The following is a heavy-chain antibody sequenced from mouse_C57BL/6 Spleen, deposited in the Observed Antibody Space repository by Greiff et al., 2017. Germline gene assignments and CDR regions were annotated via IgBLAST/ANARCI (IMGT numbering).Heavy chain of an antibody. CDR1: GYAFSSYW. CDR2: IYPGDGDT. Sequence: QVQLKQSGAELVKPGASVKISCKASGYAFSSYWMNWVKQRPGKGLEWIGQIYPGDGDTNYNGKFKGKATLTADKSSSTAYMQLSSLTSEDSAVYFCARSGDYTFYAMDYWGQGTSVTVSS. V-gene: IGHV1-80*01. J-gene: IGHJ4*01. CDR3: ARSGDYTFYAMDY. D-gene: IGHD2-4*01.